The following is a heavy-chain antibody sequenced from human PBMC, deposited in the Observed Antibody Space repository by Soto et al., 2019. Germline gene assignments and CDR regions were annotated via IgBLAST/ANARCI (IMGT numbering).Heavy chain of an antibody. CDR1: GYTFTGYY. CDR3: ARDHTGSSGYFDY. Sequence: ASVKVSCKASGYTFTGYYMHWVRQAPGQGLEWMGWINPNSGGTNYAQKFQGRVTMTRDTSISTAYMELSRLRSDDTAVYYCARDHTGSSGYFDYWGQGTLVTVPQ. CDR2: INPNSGGT. J-gene: IGHJ4*02. V-gene: IGHV1-2*02. D-gene: IGHD6-6*01.